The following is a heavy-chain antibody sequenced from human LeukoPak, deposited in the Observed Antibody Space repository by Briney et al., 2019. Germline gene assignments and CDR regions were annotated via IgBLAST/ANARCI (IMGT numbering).Heavy chain of an antibody. CDR1: GDSISSDTYY. Sequence: SETLSLTCTVSGDSISSDTYYWHWIRQSAGKGLEWIGRIYTSGDTYYNPSLKSRVTISVDTSKNQFSLKLTSVTAADAAMYYCAREYRSGYFYVHDAFDMWGQGTMVIVSS. D-gene: IGHD3-22*01. V-gene: IGHV4-61*02. CDR3: AREYRSGYFYVHDAFDM. CDR2: IYTSGDT. J-gene: IGHJ3*02.